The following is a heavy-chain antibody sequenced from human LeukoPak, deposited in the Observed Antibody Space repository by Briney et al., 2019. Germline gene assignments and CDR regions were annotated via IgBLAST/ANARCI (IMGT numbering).Heavy chain of an antibody. CDR3: ARGGDRITMLKRSGKVFDY. D-gene: IGHD3-10*02. Sequence: SETLSLTCAVYGGSFSGYYWSWIRQPPGKGLEWIGEINHSGSTNYNPSLKSRVTISVDTSKNQFSLKLSSVTAADTAVYYCARGGDRITMLKRSGKVFDYWGQGTLVTVSS. V-gene: IGHV4-34*01. CDR1: GGSFSGYY. CDR2: INHSGST. J-gene: IGHJ4*02.